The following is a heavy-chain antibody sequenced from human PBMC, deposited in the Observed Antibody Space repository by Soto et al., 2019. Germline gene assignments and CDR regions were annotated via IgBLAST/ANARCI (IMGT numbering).Heavy chain of an antibody. CDR3: ARDEYYYDSSGYPSGWFDP. CDR2: INAGNGNT. CDR1: GYTFTSYA. Sequence: ASVKVSCKASGYTFTSYAMHWVRQAPGQRLEWMGWINAGNGNTKYSQKFQGRVTITRDTSASTAYMELSSLRSEDTAVYYCARDEYYYDSSGYPSGWFDPWGQGTLVTVSS. D-gene: IGHD3-22*01. J-gene: IGHJ5*02. V-gene: IGHV1-3*01.